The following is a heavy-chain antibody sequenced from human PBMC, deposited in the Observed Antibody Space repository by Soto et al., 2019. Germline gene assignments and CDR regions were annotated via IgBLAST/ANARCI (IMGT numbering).Heavy chain of an antibody. J-gene: IGHJ6*02. D-gene: IGHD2-2*02. V-gene: IGHV3-30-3*01. CDR1: GFTFSSYA. CDR2: ISYDGSNK. CDR3: ARDGRFRSTSCYTCYYYGMDV. Sequence: QVQLVESGGGVVQSGRSLRLSCAASGFTFSSYAMHWVRQAPGKGLEWVAVISYDGSNKYYADSVKGRFTISRDNSKNTLYLQMNSLRAEDTAVYYCARDGRFRSTSCYTCYYYGMDVWGQGTTVTVSS.